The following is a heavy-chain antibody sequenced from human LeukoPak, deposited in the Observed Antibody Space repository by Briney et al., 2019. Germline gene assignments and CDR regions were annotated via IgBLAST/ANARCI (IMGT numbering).Heavy chain of an antibody. Sequence: SETLSLTCTVSGGSISSYYWSWIRQPPGKGLEWIGYIYYSGSPNYSPSLKSRVTISVDTSKNQFSLKLSSVTAADTAVYYCARGARGYSYGWGQGTLVSVSS. J-gene: IGHJ4*02. D-gene: IGHD5-18*01. CDR1: GGSISSYY. CDR3: ARGARGYSYG. CDR2: IYYSGSP. V-gene: IGHV4-59*01.